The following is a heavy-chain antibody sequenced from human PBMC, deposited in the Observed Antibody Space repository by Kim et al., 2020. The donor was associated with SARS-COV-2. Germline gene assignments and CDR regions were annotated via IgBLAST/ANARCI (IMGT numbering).Heavy chain of an antibody. V-gene: IGHV4-34*01. CDR1: GGSFSGYY. CDR2: INHSGST. J-gene: IGHJ6*01. D-gene: IGHD4-17*01. CDR3: ASSTVTTRYYYYYGMDV. Sequence: SETLSLTCAVYGGSFSGYYWSWIRQPPGKGLEWIGEINHSGSTNYNPSLKSRVTISVDTSKNQFSLKLSSVTAADTAVYYCASSTVTTRYYYYYGMDVWG.